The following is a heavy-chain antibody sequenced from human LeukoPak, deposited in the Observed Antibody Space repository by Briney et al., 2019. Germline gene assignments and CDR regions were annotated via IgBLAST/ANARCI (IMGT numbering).Heavy chain of an antibody. V-gene: IGHV3-30*18. CDR1: GFTFSSYG. CDR3: AKYQRQWLPKGGFDY. J-gene: IGHJ4*02. D-gene: IGHD6-19*01. CDR2: ISYDGNNK. Sequence: GGSLRLSCAASGFTFSSYGMHWVRQAPGKGLEWVAVISYDGNNKYYADSVKGRFTISRDNSNNTLYLQMENLRAEDTAVYYCAKYQRQWLPKGGFDYWGQGTLVNVSS.